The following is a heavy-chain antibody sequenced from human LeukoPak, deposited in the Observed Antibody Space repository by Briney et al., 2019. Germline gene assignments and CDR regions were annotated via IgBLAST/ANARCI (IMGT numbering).Heavy chain of an antibody. CDR1: GDSISNYY. V-gene: IGHV4-59*08. CDR2: LYHSGAA. J-gene: IGHJ6*03. Sequence: PSETLTLSCTVSGDSISNYYRTWIRQTPGKGLEWIGNLYHSGAADYNPSLKTRVTTSVDTSKDQFSLSLRSSTAADTAVYFCARLGKKYYMDLWGTDTGVSVSS. D-gene: IGHD1-1*01. CDR3: ARLGKKYYMDL.